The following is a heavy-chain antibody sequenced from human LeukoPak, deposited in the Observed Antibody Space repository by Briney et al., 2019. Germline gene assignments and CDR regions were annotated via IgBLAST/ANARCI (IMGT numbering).Heavy chain of an antibody. CDR1: GFTFSRDA. J-gene: IGHJ6*03. CDR3: ARKGVVDYYYYYMDV. CDR2: TSADGSHI. V-gene: IGHV3-30*04. Sequence: PGGSLRLSCAGSGFTFSRDAMHWVRQAPGKGLEWVAVTSADGSHIYYADSVKGRFTISRDNAKNSLYLRMNSLRAEDTAVYYCARKGVVDYYYYYMDVWGKGTTVTVSS. D-gene: IGHD2-21*01.